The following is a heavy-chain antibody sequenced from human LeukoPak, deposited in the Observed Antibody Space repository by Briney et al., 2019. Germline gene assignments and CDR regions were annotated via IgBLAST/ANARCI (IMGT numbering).Heavy chain of an antibody. CDR1: GASISSGGFS. CDR2: IYNSCST. CDR3: ARRPLPATVRFVP. J-gene: IGHJ5*02. Sequence: SQTLSFTCSISGASISSGGFSWTWIRQHPGRGLEWIGYIYNSCSTYYSPSLQSRVTISVDTYKNQFSLNLRSVTAADTAVYYCARRPLPATVRFVPCGQGTLVTVSS. V-gene: IGHV4-31*03. D-gene: IGHD2-15*01.